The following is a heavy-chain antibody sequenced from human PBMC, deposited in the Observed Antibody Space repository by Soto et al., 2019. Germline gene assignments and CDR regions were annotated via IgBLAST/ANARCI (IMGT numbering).Heavy chain of an antibody. CDR2: IIPIFGTA. CDR1: GGTFSSYA. Sequence: QVQLVQSGAEVMKPGSSVKVSCKASGGTFSSYAISWVRQAPGQGLEWMGGIIPIFGTADYEQKFQGRGTIPADKATGTAYMELGSLRSEDTAVYYCARDRGYYGSESYLANDNWFDHWGQGTLVTVS. D-gene: IGHD3-10*01. CDR3: ARDRGYYGSESYLANDNWFDH. V-gene: IGHV1-69*06. J-gene: IGHJ5*02.